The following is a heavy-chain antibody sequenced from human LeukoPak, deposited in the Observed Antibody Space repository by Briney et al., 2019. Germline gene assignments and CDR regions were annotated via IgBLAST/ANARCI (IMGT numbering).Heavy chain of an antibody. CDR3: ARVHRDCSSTSCYSFPLY. D-gene: IGHD2-2*02. Sequence: QPGGSLRLSCAASEFTFSSYWMTWVRQAPGKGLEWVANINQDGSEKNYVDSEKGRFTISRDNAKSSLYLQMNSLRAEDTAVYYCARVHRDCSSTSCYSFPLYWGQGTLVTVSS. J-gene: IGHJ4*02. V-gene: IGHV3-7*01. CDR1: EFTFSSYW. CDR2: INQDGSEK.